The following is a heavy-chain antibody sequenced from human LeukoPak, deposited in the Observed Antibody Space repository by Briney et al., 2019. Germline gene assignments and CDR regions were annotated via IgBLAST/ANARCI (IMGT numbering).Heavy chain of an antibody. V-gene: IGHV4-38-2*02. CDR1: GYSINSGYY. CDR2: IYRSGST. D-gene: IGHD3-22*01. CDR3: ARNDYYDSSGTNWFDP. J-gene: IGHJ5*02. Sequence: PSETLSLTCIVSGYSINSGYYWGWIRQPPGKGLEWIGSIYRSGSTYYNPSLKSRVTISVDTSKNQFSLKLSSVTAADTAVYYCARNDYYDSSGTNWFDPWGQGTLVTVSS.